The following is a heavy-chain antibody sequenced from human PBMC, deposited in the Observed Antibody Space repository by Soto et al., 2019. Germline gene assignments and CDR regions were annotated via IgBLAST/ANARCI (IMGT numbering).Heavy chain of an antibody. J-gene: IGHJ4*02. V-gene: IGHV3-21*01. Sequence: GGSLRLSCAASGFTFSSYSMNWVRQAPGKGLEWVSSISSSSSYIYYADSVKGRFTISRDNAKNSLYLQMNSLRAEDTAVYYCATGVATAAGEFDYWGQGTLVTVSS. CDR1: GFTFSSYS. CDR3: ATGVATAAGEFDY. D-gene: IGHD6-13*01. CDR2: ISSSSSYI.